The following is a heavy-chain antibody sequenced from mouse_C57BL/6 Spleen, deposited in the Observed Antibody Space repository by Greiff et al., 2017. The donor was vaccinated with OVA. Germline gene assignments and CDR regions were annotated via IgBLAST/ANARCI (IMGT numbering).Heavy chain of an antibody. Sequence: EVQLVESGGGLVKPGGSLKLSCAASGFTFSSYAMSWVRQTPEKRLEWVATISDGGSYTYYPDNVKGRFTISRDNAKNNLYLQMSHLKSADTAMYYCARDPTGTGDGYVDVWGTGTTVTVSS. CDR3: ARDPTGTGDGYVDV. CDR2: ISDGGSYT. J-gene: IGHJ1*03. CDR1: GFTFSSYA. D-gene: IGHD4-1*02. V-gene: IGHV5-4*01.